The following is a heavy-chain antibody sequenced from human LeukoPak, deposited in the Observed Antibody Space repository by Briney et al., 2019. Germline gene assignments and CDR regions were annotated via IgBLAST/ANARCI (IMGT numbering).Heavy chain of an antibody. CDR1: RFTFNNYA. Sequence: GGSLRLSCAASRFTFNNYAMSWVRQAPGKGLEWVSVISGSGGSTYYADSVKGRFTISRDNSKNTLYLQMNSLRAEDMAVYYCAKGAQQLVYWVDYWGQGTLVTVSS. D-gene: IGHD6-13*01. CDR2: ISGSGGST. J-gene: IGHJ4*02. CDR3: AKGAQQLVYWVDY. V-gene: IGHV3-23*01.